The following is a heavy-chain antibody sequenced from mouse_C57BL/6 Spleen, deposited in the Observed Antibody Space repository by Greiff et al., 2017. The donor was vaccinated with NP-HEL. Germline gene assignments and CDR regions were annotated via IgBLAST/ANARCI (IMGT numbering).Heavy chain of an antibody. Sequence: QVQLKQPGAELVRPGSSVKLSCKASGYTFTSYWMDWVKQRPGQGLEWIGNIYPSDSETHYNQKFKDKATLPVDKSSSTAYMSLSSLTSEGAAVYYCATLSPPTVVGEGYWGQGTTLTVSS. CDR3: ATLSPPTVVGEGY. D-gene: IGHD1-1*01. V-gene: IGHV1-61*01. CDR2: IYPSDSET. J-gene: IGHJ2*01. CDR1: GYTFTSYW.